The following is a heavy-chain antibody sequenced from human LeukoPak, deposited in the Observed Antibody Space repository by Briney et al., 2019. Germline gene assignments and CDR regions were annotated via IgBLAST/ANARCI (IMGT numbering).Heavy chain of an antibody. CDR1: GGSISGHY. CDR3: ARASPTTNKGAYGWFDP. Sequence: PSETLSLTCTVSGGSISGHYWSWIRQPAGKGLEWIGRIYTSGSTNYNPSLKSRVTMSVDTSKNQFSLKLSSVTAADTAVYYCARASPTTNKGAYGWFDPWGQGTLVTVSS. CDR2: IYTSGST. J-gene: IGHJ5*02. V-gene: IGHV4-4*07. D-gene: IGHD1-14*01.